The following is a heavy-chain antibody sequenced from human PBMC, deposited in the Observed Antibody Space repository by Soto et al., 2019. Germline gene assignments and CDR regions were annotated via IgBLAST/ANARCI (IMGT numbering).Heavy chain of an antibody. CDR3: AREVVAVTQGAFDI. J-gene: IGHJ3*02. CDR1: GGSFSGYY. V-gene: IGHV4-34*01. D-gene: IGHD2-15*01. Sequence: QVQLQQWGAGLLKPSETLSLTCAVYGGSFSGYYWSWIRQPPGKGLEWIGEINHSGRTNYNPSLKSRVTISVDTSKNQFSLKLSSVTAADTAVYYCAREVVAVTQGAFDIWGQGTLVTVSS. CDR2: INHSGRT.